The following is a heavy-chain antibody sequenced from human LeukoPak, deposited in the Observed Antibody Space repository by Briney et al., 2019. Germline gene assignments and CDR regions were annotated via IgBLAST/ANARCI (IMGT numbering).Heavy chain of an antibody. CDR2: IYYSGST. CDR3: ARGPLSWEAAAGIDY. Sequence: PSETLSLTCTVSGGSISSYYWSWIRQPPGRGLEWIGYIYYSGSTNYNPSLKSRVTISVDTSKNQFSLKLSSVTAADTAVYYCARGPLSWEAAAGIDYWGQGTLVTVSS. D-gene: IGHD6-13*01. V-gene: IGHV4-59*01. CDR1: GGSISSYY. J-gene: IGHJ4*02.